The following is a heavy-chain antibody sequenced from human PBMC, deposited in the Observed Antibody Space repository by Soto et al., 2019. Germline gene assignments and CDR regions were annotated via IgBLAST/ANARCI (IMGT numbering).Heavy chain of an antibody. D-gene: IGHD1-26*01. J-gene: IGHJ4*02. CDR3: AKGGGLSGSYYISSSYYFDY. CDR2: ISYDGSNT. Sequence: QVQLVESGGGVVQPGRSLRLSCVASGFTFSSYGMHWVRQAPGKGLEWVAIISYDGSNTYYADSVKGRFTISRDNSKNTLSPQMHSLGAEDTSVYYCAKGGGLSGSYYISSSYYFDYWGQGTLVTVSS. CDR1: GFTFSSYG. V-gene: IGHV3-30*18.